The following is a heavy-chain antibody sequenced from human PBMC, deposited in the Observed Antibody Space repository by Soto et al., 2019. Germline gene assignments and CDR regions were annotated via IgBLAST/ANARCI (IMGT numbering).Heavy chain of an antibody. D-gene: IGHD4-4*01. J-gene: IGHJ4*02. CDR3: ARNYYNSYVYGF. Sequence: SATLSLTCTGSDGSISSYYWSWIRQPAGKGLEWIGRIYTSGSTNYNPSLKSRVTMSVDTSKNQFSLKLNSVTAADTAVYYCARNYYNSYVYGFWGQGTLVTVSS. CDR2: IYTSGST. V-gene: IGHV4-4*07. CDR1: DGSISSYY.